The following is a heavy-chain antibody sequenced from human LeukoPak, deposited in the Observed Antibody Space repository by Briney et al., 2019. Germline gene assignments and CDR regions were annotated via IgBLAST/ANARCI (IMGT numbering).Heavy chain of an antibody. D-gene: IGHD6-13*01. CDR3: AKPYSSSWYVDMDV. Sequence: PGGSLRLSCAASGFTFSSYAMSWVRQAPGKGLEWVSGISGSGGSTYYADSVKGRFTISRDNSKNTLYLQMNSLRAEDTAVYYCAKPYSSSWYVDMDVWGKGTTVTVSS. CDR1: GFTFSSYA. CDR2: ISGSGGST. J-gene: IGHJ6*03. V-gene: IGHV3-23*01.